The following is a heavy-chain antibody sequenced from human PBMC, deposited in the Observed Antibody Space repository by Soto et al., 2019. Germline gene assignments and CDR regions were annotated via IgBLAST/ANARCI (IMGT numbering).Heavy chain of an antibody. D-gene: IGHD3-22*01. J-gene: IGHJ4*02. V-gene: IGHV3-30*18. CDR3: AKGGYYDSSGYADY. Sequence: GGSLRLSCAASGFTFSSYGMHWVRQAPGKGLEWGAVISYDGSNKYYADSVKGRFTISRDNSKNTLYLQMNSLRAEDTAVYYCAKGGYYDSSGYADYWGQGTLVTVSS. CDR1: GFTFSSYG. CDR2: ISYDGSNK.